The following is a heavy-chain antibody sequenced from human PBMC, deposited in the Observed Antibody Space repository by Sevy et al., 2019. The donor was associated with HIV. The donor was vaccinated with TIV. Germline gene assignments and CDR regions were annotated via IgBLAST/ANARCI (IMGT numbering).Heavy chain of an antibody. CDR3: ARAIAVADTWFDP. J-gene: IGHJ5*02. Sequence: SETLSLTCTVSGGSISSYYWSWIRQPPGKGLEWIGYIYYSGSTNYNPSLKSRVTISVVTSKNQFSLKLSSVTAADTAVYYCARAIAVADTWFDPWGQGTLVTVSS. V-gene: IGHV4-59*01. CDR2: IYYSGST. CDR1: GGSISSYY. D-gene: IGHD6-19*01.